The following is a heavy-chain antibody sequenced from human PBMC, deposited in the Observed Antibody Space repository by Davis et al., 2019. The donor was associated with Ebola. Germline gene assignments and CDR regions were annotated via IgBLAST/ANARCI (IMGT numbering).Heavy chain of an antibody. D-gene: IGHD3-22*01. CDR3: ARQGYYYDSSGYYYYYYYMDV. V-gene: IGHV5-10-1*01. CDR1: GYSFTSYW. J-gene: IGHJ6*03. Sequence: GESLKISCKGSGYSFTSYWISWVRQMPGKGLEWMGRIDPSDSYTNYSPSFQGHVTISADKSISTAYLQWSSLKASDTAMYYCARQGYYYDSSGYYYYYYYMDVWGKGTTVTVSS. CDR2: IDPSDSYT.